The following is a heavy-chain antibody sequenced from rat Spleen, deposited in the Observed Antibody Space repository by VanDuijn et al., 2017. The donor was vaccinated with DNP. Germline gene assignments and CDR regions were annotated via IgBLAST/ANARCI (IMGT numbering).Heavy chain of an antibody. CDR1: GFTFSSFP. V-gene: IGHV5-46*01. CDR2: ISASGGST. D-gene: IGHD1-11*01. CDR3: ARLDYGFDY. J-gene: IGHJ2*01. Sequence: VQLVESGGGLVQPGRSMKLSCAASGFTFSSFPMAWVRQAPTKGLEWVATISASGGSTYYRDSVKGRFTISRDNAKNTLYLQMNSLRSEDTATYYCARLDYGFDYWGQGVMVTVSS.